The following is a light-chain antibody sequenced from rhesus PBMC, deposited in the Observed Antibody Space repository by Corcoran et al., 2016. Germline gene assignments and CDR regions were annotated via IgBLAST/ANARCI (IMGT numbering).Light chain of an antibody. CDR2: AAS. CDR1: QHIDKE. J-gene: IGKJ2*01. Sequence: GDRVTVTCRASQHIDKELSWYQQKPGKAPTLLIYAASSLQTGVSSRFSGSGSGTDFTLTISSLEPEDIAVYYCQETSNLYNFGQGTKVEIK. V-gene: IGKV1-94*01. CDR3: QETSNLYN.